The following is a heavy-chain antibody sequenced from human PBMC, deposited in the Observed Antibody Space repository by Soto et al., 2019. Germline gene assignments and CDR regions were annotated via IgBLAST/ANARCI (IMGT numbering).Heavy chain of an antibody. D-gene: IGHD6-13*01. CDR3: ARVNHPGIAAAAHYYYSLDV. V-gene: IGHV3-21*01. J-gene: IGHJ6*02. Sequence: PGGSLRLSCAASGFTFSSYSMNWVRQAPGKGLEWVSSISSSSSYIYYADSVKGRFTISRDNAKNSLYLQMNSLRAEDTAVYYCARVNHPGIAAAAHYYYSLDVWGQGTTVTVSS. CDR2: ISSSSSYI. CDR1: GFTFSSYS.